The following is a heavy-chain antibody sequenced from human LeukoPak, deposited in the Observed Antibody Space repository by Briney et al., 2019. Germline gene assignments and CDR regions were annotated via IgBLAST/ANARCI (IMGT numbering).Heavy chain of an antibody. J-gene: IGHJ5*02. CDR1: ENTFTNYY. Sequence: SVKVSCKASENTFTNYYMHWVRQAPGQGLEWMGGIIPIFGTANYAQKFQGRVTITMDESTSTAYMELGSLRSEDTAVYYCARETPHQYYDFWSGYYRANWFDPWGQGTLVTVSS. V-gene: IGHV1-69*05. CDR3: ARETPHQYYDFWSGYYRANWFDP. CDR2: IIPIFGTA. D-gene: IGHD3-3*01.